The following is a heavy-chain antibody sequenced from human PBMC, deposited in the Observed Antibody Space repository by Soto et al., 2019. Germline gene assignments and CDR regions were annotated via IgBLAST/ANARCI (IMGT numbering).Heavy chain of an antibody. Sequence: GASVKVSCKASGGTFSSYTISWVRQAPGQGLEWMGRIIPILGIANYAQKFQGRVTITADKSTSTAYMELSSLRSEDTAVYYCAREVGYCTNGVCSPPYYYYYYYMDVWGKGTTVTVSS. CDR1: GGTFSSYT. V-gene: IGHV1-69*04. J-gene: IGHJ6*03. CDR2: IIPILGIA. D-gene: IGHD2-8*01. CDR3: AREVGYCTNGVCSPPYYYYYYYMDV.